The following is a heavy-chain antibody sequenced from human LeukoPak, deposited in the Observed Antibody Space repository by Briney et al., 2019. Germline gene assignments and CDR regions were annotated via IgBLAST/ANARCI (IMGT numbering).Heavy chain of an antibody. Sequence: ASVKVSCKASGYTFTGYYMHWVQQAPGQGLEWMGWINPNSGGTNYAQKFQGRVTMTRDTSISTAYMELSRLRSDDTAVYYCARESQYYYGSGSYYFDYWGQGTLVTVSS. J-gene: IGHJ4*02. CDR1: GYTFTGYY. CDR3: ARESQYYYGSGSYYFDY. D-gene: IGHD3-10*01. CDR2: INPNSGGT. V-gene: IGHV1-2*02.